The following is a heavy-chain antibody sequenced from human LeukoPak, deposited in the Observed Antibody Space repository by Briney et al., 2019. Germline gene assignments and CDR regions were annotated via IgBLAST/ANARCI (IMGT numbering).Heavy chain of an antibody. V-gene: IGHV3-30*03. J-gene: IGHJ4*02. CDR3: ATTSRSIRWDS. CDR1: GFTFSSYG. Sequence: GGSLRLSCAASGFTFSSYGIHWVRQAPGKGLEWVAVISYDGSDKYYSDSVKGRFTISRDNSKNTLSLQMNSLRAEDTAVYYCATTSRSIRWDSWGQGTLVTVSS. D-gene: IGHD2-15*01. CDR2: ISYDGSDK.